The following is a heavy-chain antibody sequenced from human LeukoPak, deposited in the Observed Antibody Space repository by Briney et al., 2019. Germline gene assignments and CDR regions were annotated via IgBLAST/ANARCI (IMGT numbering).Heavy chain of an antibody. D-gene: IGHD1/OR15-1a*01. J-gene: IGHJ4*02. CDR2: ISSTSITI. CDR3: ARGWDWNTPGY. Sequence: PGGSLRLSCAASGFSYSAYSMSWVRQAPGKGLEWVSYISSTSITIYYADSVKGRFTISRDNAKNSLHLQMNSLRPEDTAVYYCARGWDWNTPGYWGQGILVTVSS. CDR1: GFSYSAYS. V-gene: IGHV3-48*04.